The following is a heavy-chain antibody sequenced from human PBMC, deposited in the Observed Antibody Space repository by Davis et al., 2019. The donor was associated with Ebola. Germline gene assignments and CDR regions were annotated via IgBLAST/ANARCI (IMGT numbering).Heavy chain of an antibody. Sequence: MPSETLSLTCTVSGGSISSGGYYWSWIRQHPGKGLEWIGYIYYSGSTYYNPSLKSRVTISVDTSKNQFSLKLSSVTAADTAVYYCARDYYDSSGFLWYFDLWGRGTLVAVSS. CDR2: IYYSGST. CDR3: ARDYYDSSGFLWYFDL. V-gene: IGHV4-31*03. J-gene: IGHJ2*01. CDR1: GGSISSGGYY. D-gene: IGHD3-22*01.